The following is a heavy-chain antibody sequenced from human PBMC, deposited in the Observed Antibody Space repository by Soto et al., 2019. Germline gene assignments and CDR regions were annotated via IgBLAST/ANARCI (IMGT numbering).Heavy chain of an antibody. J-gene: IGHJ6*03. CDR3: AKVRCTGGSCYPDFYYMDV. V-gene: IGHV3-9*01. CDR1: GFTFDEYA. CDR2: ISWNSGTI. Sequence: EVQVVESGGGLVQPGRSLRLSCAASGFTFDEYAMHWVRQAPGLGLEWVSGISWNSGTIGYADSVKGRFTISRDNAKNSLYLQMNSLRVEDTALYYCAKVRCTGGSCYPDFYYMDVWGKGTPVTVSS. D-gene: IGHD2-15*01.